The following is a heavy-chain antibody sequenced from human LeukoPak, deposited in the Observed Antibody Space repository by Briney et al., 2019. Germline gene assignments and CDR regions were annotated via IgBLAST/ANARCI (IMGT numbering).Heavy chain of an antibody. J-gene: IGHJ4*02. D-gene: IGHD4-17*01. CDR1: GYTFSSYD. CDR3: ARGFHYGDYVGFDY. Sequence: ASVKISCKASGYTFSSYDINWLREAAGQGLGGMGWMNPNSGNTGYAQKFQGRVTVTSNTSTTTAYMELSSLRSEATAVYYCARGFHYGDYVGFDYWGQGTLVTVYS. V-gene: IGHV1-8*01. CDR2: MNPNSGNT.